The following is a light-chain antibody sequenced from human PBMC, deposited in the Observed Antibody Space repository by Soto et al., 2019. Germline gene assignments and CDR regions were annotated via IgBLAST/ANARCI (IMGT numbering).Light chain of an antibody. CDR2: EVS. CDR1: SSDVGSYNL. J-gene: IGLJ1*01. V-gene: IGLV2-14*02. CDR3: ISYTSDDVRYV. Sequence: QSALTQPASVSGSPGQSITISCTGTSSDVGSYNLVSWYQHHPGRAPKLIVSEVSHRPSGVSNRFSGSKSGNTASLTISGLQSEDEADYYCISYTSDDVRYVFGTGTQLTVL.